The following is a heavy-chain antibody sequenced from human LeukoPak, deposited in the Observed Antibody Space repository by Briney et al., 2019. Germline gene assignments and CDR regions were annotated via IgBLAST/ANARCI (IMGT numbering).Heavy chain of an antibody. CDR2: IYSGGST. D-gene: IGHD3-10*01. V-gene: IGHV3-66*01. J-gene: IGHJ4*02. CDR1: GFTVSSNY. CDR3: ARVSGLTGFGELHFDY. Sequence: PGGSLRLSCAASGFTVSSNYMSWVRQAPGKGLEWVSVIYSGGSTYYADSVKGRFAISRDNSKNTLYLQMNSLRAEDTAVYYCARVSGLTGFGELHFDYWGQGTLVTVSS.